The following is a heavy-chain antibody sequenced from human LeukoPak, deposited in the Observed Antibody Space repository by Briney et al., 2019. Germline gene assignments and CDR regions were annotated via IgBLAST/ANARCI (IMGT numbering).Heavy chain of an antibody. CDR2: IYYSGTT. CDR1: GYSISSSNW. Sequence: SDTLSLTCAVSGYSISSSNWWGWIRQPPGKGLEWIGYIYYSGTTYYNPSLKSRVTMSVDMSKNQFSLKLSSVTAADTAVYYCARLGGVFDYWGQGTLVTVSS. V-gene: IGHV4-28*01. CDR3: ARLGGVFDY. D-gene: IGHD3-16*01. J-gene: IGHJ4*02.